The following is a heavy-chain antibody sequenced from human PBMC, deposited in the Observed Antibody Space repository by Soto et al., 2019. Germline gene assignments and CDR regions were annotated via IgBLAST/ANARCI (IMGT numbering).Heavy chain of an antibody. D-gene: IGHD5-18*01. V-gene: IGHV3-30*03. CDR1: GFTFSSYG. Sequence: GSLRLSCAASGFTFSSYGMHWVRQAPGKGLEWVAVISYDGSNKYYADSVKGRFTISRDNSKNTLYLQMNSLKSEDTAVYYCSHGYYQYFESWGQGTLVTVSS. J-gene: IGHJ4*02. CDR2: ISYDGSNK. CDR3: SHGYYQYFES.